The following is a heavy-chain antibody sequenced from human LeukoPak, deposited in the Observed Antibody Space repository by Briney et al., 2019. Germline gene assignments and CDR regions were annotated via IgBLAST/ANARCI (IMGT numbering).Heavy chain of an antibody. CDR2: IYYSGST. J-gene: IGHJ4*02. CDR1: GGSISSSIYY. D-gene: IGHD6-13*01. Sequence: SETLSLTCTVSGGSISSSIYYWGWVRQPPGKGLEWIGSIYYSGSTYYNPPLKSRVTISVDTSKNQFSLKLSSLTAADTAVYYCVRLPDHRAAAKFALDSWGQGTLVTVSS. V-gene: IGHV4-39*01. CDR3: VRLPDHRAAAKFALDS.